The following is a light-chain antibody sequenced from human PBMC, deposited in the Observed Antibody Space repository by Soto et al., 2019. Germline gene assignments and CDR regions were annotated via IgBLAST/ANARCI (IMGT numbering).Light chain of an antibody. J-gene: IGKJ5*01. CDR1: QSISSY. CDR3: QQSYSTLIT. Sequence: IQMTQSPSSLSASVGDRVTITCRASQSISSYLNWYQQKPGKAPKLLIYAASSLQSGVSSRFSGSGSGTVFTLTFSSLQPEDFATYYCQQSYSTLITFGQGTRREIK. V-gene: IGKV1-39*01. CDR2: AAS.